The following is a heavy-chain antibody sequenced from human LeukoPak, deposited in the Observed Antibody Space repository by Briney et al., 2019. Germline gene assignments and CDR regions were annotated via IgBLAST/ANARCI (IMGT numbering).Heavy chain of an antibody. Sequence: SETLSLTCTVSGGSISSYYWSWIRQPPGKGLGWIGYIYYSGSTNYNPSLKSRVTISVDTSRNQFSLKLNSVTAADTAVYYCARRTKEYYFDYWGQGTLVTVSS. CDR3: ARRTKEYYFDY. J-gene: IGHJ4*02. CDR2: IYYSGST. CDR1: GGSISSYY. D-gene: IGHD2-8*01. V-gene: IGHV4-59*08.